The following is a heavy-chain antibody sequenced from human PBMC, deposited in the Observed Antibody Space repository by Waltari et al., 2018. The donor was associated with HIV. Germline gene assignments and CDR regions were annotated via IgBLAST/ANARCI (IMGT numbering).Heavy chain of an antibody. CDR3: ARPVAATFYFDY. D-gene: IGHD6-19*01. V-gene: IGHV1-2*02. J-gene: IGHJ4*02. CDR1: GYSFTASY. CDR2: INPNTGGT. Sequence: QVQLVQSGAEVKKPGASVKVSCKTSGYSFTASYMHWVRQAPGQGLEWMGWINPNTGGTNYAQKFQGRVTMTWDTSISTIYMDLNRLTSDDTAIYYCARPVAATFYFDYWGQGTLVTVSS.